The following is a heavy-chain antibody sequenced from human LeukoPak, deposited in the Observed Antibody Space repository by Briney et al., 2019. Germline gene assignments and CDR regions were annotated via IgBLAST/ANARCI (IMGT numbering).Heavy chain of an antibody. V-gene: IGHV4-39*07. Sequence: SETLSLTCTVSGGSISSSSYCWGWIRQPPGKGLEWIGSIYYSGSTYYNPSLKSRVTISVDTSKNQFSLKLSSVTAADTAVYYCASPGDSSGSTFDYWGQGTLVTVSS. CDR2: IYYSGST. J-gene: IGHJ4*02. D-gene: IGHD3-22*01. CDR3: ASPGDSSGSTFDY. CDR1: GGSISSSSYC.